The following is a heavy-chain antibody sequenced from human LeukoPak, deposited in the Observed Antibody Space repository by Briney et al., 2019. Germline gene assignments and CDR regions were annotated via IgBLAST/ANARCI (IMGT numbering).Heavy chain of an antibody. CDR2: IYYSGST. Sequence: SETLSLTCTVSGGSISSYYWNWIRQPPGKGLEWTGYIYYSGSTDYNPSLKSRVTISVDTSKNQFSLKLSSVTAAGTAVYYCARDPGIVGATTIGSSWYFDLWGRGTLVTVSS. J-gene: IGHJ2*01. CDR1: GGSISSYY. D-gene: IGHD1-26*01. CDR3: ARDPGIVGATTIGSSWYFDL. V-gene: IGHV4-59*01.